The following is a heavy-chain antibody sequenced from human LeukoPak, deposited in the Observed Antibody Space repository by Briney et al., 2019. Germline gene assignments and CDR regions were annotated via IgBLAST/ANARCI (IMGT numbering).Heavy chain of an antibody. D-gene: IGHD3-10*01. CDR3: ARGGYYGSGRMYDH. V-gene: IGHV4-34*01. Sequence: PSETLSLTCAVYGGSFSGYYWSWIRQPPGKGLEWIGEINHSGSTNYNPSLKSRVTISVDTSKNQFSLKLSSVTAADTAVYYCARGGYYGSGRMYDHWGQGTLVTVSS. CDR1: GGSFSGYY. J-gene: IGHJ4*02. CDR2: INHSGST.